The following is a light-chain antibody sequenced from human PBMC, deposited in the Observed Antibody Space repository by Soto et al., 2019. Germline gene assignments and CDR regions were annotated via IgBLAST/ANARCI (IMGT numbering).Light chain of an antibody. CDR2: GAS. V-gene: IGKV3-20*01. CDR1: QSVSSSS. J-gene: IGKJ5*01. Sequence: EIVLTQSPGTLSLSPGERATLSCRASQSVSSSSLAWYQQKTGQAPRRLIYGASSRATGNPDRCSGSGSGTDFTLTISRLEPEDFAVYYWQQYGSSPLTYGQGTRLEIK. CDR3: QQYGSSPLT.